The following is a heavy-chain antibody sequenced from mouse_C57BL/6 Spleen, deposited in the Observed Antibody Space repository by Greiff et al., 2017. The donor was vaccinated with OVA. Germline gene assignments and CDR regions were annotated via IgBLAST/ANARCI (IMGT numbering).Heavy chain of an antibody. CDR3: ARITTVVERYFDV. CDR2: IHPNSGST. Sequence: VQLQQSGAELVKPGASVKLSCKASGYTFTSYWMHWVKQRPGQGLEWFGMIHPNSGSTNYNGQFKSKATLTVDKSDSTAYMQLSSLTSEDSAVYYCARITTVVERYFDVWGTGTTVTVSS. D-gene: IGHD1-1*01. CDR1: GYTFTSYW. J-gene: IGHJ1*03. V-gene: IGHV1-64*01.